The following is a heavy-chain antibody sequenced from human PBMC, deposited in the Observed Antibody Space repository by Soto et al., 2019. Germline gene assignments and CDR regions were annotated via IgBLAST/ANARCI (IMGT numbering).Heavy chain of an antibody. V-gene: IGHV3-73*02. CDR2: IRSKANNYAT. Sequence: EVQLVESGGGLVQPGGSLKLSCAASGFTFSGSALSWVRQASGKGLEWVGRIRSKANNYATGISASVKGRFTISRDDSKNTGYLEMNSLKTEDTAVYYCFGYNEFVGGLDSWGQGTRVTVSS. D-gene: IGHD3-10*01. J-gene: IGHJ5*01. CDR1: GFTFSGSA. CDR3: FGYNEFVGGLDS.